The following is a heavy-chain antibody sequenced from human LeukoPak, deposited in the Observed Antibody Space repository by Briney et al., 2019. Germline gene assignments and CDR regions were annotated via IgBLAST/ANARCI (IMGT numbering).Heavy chain of an antibody. V-gene: IGHV3-72*01. J-gene: IGHJ4*02. Sequence: GGSLRLSCVVSGFTFSDRYMDWVRQAPGKGLEWVARSRNRANRYTTEYAASVKGRFTISRDDSKNSLYLQMNFLKTEDTAVYYCAGGNDDDWRSFDCWGQGTLVTVSS. CDR2: SRNRANRYTT. D-gene: IGHD3-16*01. CDR3: AGGNDDDWRSFDC. CDR1: GFTFSDRY.